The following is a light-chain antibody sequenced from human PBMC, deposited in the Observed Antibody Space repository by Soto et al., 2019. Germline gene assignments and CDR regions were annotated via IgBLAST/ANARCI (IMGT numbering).Light chain of an antibody. CDR3: QQYRSYSRS. V-gene: IGKV1-5*03. Sequence: DIQMTQSPSTLTASVGDRVTITCRASQSIDSWLAWYQQKPGKAPKLLVYKASILESGVPSRFSGSGSGTEFTLTVSSLQPDDFATYYCQQYRSYSRSFGGGTKVDIK. J-gene: IGKJ4*01. CDR1: QSIDSW. CDR2: KAS.